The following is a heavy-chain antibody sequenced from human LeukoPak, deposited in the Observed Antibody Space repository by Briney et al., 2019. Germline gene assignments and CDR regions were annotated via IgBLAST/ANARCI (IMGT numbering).Heavy chain of an antibody. Sequence: ASVKVSCKASGYTFTGYYMHWVRQAPGQGLEWMGWINPNSGGTNYAQKFQGRVTMTRDTSISTAYMELSRLRSDDTAAYYCARGYISEQLALIYFDYWGQGTLVTVSS. CDR3: ARGYISEQLALIYFDY. J-gene: IGHJ4*02. D-gene: IGHD6-6*01. CDR1: GYTFTGYY. CDR2: INPNSGGT. V-gene: IGHV1-2*02.